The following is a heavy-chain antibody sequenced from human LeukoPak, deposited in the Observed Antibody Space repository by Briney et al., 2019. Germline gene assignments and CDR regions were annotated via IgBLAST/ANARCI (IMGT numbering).Heavy chain of an antibody. CDR3: ARGSSRGYAFDI. CDR2: IIPIFGTA. CDR1: GGTFSSYA. V-gene: IGHV1-69*13. Sequence: APVKVSRKASGGTFSSYAISWVRQAPGQGLEWMGGIIPIFGTANYAQKFQGRVTITADESTSTAYMELSSLRSEDTAVYYCARGSSRGYAFDIWGQGTMVTVSS. D-gene: IGHD6-13*01. J-gene: IGHJ3*02.